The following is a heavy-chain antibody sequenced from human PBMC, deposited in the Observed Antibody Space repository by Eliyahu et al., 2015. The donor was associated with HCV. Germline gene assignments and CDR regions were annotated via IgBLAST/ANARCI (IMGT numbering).Heavy chain of an antibody. CDR1: GFTFSSYA. D-gene: IGHD2-15*01. Sequence: EVQLLESGGGLVQPGGSLRLSCAASGFTFSSYAMSWVRQAPGKGLEWVSAISGSGGSTYYADSVKGRFTISRDNSKNTLYLQMNSLRAEDTAVYYCAKEPYCSGGSCYSYYYYMDVWGKGTTVTVSS. CDR2: ISGSGGST. V-gene: IGHV3-23*01. CDR3: AKEPYCSGGSCYSYYYYMDV. J-gene: IGHJ6*03.